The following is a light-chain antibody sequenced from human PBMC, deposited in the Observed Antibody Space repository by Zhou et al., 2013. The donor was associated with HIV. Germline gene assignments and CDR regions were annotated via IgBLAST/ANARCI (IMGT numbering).Light chain of an antibody. CDR1: QSITTY. CDR2: GSS. J-gene: IGKJ1*01. V-gene: IGKV1-39*01. Sequence: DIQMTQSPSSLSASIGDRVSITCRSSQSITTYLNWYQHKPGKAPKLLIYGSSNLQSGVPSRFSGSGSGTEFTLSINNLQPEDFATYYCQQSYTTPRTFGQGTKVEIK. CDR3: QQSYTTPRT.